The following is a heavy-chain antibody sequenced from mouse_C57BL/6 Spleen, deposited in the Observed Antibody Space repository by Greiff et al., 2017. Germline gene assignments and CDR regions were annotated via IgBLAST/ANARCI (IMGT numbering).Heavy chain of an antibody. Sequence: QVQLQQSGAELVRPGASVKMSCKASGYTFTSYNMHWVKQTPRQGLEWIGAIYPGNGDTSYNQQFTGKATMTVDKSSSTTYMQLSSLTSADSAVYFCARHYDYDGHAMDYWGQGTSVTVSS. D-gene: IGHD2-4*01. CDR1: GYTFTSYN. CDR3: ARHYDYDGHAMDY. J-gene: IGHJ4*01. V-gene: IGHV1-12*01. CDR2: IYPGNGDT.